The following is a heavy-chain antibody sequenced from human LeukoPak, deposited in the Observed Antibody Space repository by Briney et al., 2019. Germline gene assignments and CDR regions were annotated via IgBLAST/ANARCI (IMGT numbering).Heavy chain of an antibody. CDR1: GDSISSGDYY. J-gene: IGHJ4*02. CDR2: IYYSGST. V-gene: IGHV4-30-4*01. CDR3: ARYRSYGVYYFDY. D-gene: IGHD5-18*01. Sequence: PSQTLSLTCTVSGDSISSGDYYWSWIRQPPGKGLEWIGYIYYSGSTYYNPSLKSRVTISVDTSKNQFSLKLSSVTAADTAVYYCARYRSYGVYYFDYWGQGTLVTVSS.